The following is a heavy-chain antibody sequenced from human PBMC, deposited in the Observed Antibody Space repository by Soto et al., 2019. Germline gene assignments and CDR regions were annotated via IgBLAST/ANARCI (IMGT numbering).Heavy chain of an antibody. J-gene: IGHJ5*02. CDR3: ARAAASLDP. V-gene: IGHV1-8*01. CDR1: GYSFTSYY. CDR2: MNLKSGNT. D-gene: IGHD6-25*01. Sequence: APVEVSCQASGYSFTSYYINWVRQATGQGLEWMGWMNLKSGNTGYAQKFQGRVTMTMDTSISTAYMELDSLRSEDTAVYYCARAAASLDPWGQGTLVTVSS.